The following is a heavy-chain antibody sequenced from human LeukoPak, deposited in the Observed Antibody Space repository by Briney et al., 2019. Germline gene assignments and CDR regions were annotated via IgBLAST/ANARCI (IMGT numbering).Heavy chain of an antibody. J-gene: IGHJ6*02. V-gene: IGHV3-21*04. CDR3: ARDGVDIVPRDYYYGMDV. CDR2: ISSSSSYI. CDR1: GFTFSSYS. Sequence: GGSLRLSCAASGFTFSSYSMNWVRQAPGKGLEWVSSISSSSSYIYYADSVKGRFTISRDNAKNSLYLQMNSLRAEDTAVYYCARDGVDIVPRDYYYGMDVWGQGTTVTVSS. D-gene: IGHD5-12*01.